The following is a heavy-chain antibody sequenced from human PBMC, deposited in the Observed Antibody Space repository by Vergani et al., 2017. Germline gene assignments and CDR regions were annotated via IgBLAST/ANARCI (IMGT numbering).Heavy chain of an antibody. D-gene: IGHD2-2*01. V-gene: IGHV4-34*01. CDR2: INHSGST. CDR1: GGSFSGYY. CDR3: ARDIVGGPAGRWVRP. Sequence: QVQLQQWGAGLLKPSETLSLTCAVYGGSFSGYYWSWIRQPPGKGLEWIGEINHSGSTNYNPSLKSRVTISVDTSKNQFSLKLSSVTAADTAVYYCARDIVGGPAGRWVRPWGQGNPVTGSP. J-gene: IGHJ5*02.